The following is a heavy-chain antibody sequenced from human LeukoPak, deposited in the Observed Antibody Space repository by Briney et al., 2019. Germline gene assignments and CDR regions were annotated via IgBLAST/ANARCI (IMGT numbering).Heavy chain of an antibody. CDR3: VKDFLHGPHIEPVGSVGPFDY. D-gene: IGHD2-2*01. V-gene: IGHV3-23*01. CDR1: GFTFSSYA. Sequence: AGGSLRPSCATSGFTFSSYAMSWVRQAPGKGLEWVSGLHADSGMTYYADSVKGRFTISRDNSKNTLYFQMNSLRAEDTAVYYCVKDFLHGPHIEPVGSVGPFDYWGQGTLVTVSS. J-gene: IGHJ4*02. CDR2: LHADSGMT.